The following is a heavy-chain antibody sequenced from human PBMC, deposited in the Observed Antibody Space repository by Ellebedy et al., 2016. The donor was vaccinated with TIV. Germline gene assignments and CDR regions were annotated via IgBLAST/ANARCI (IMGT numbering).Heavy chain of an antibody. Sequence: SVKVSCKASGGTFSSYGISWVRQAPGQGLEWMGGIIGMFATVNYAQKFQGRVTITADEFTSSAYMELSSLTSEDTAVYFCARHPGYRTAEYFHLWGQGTLVIVSS. CDR2: IIGMFATV. D-gene: IGHD5-12*01. V-gene: IGHV1-69*13. CDR3: ARHPGYRTAEYFHL. CDR1: GGTFSSYG. J-gene: IGHJ1*01.